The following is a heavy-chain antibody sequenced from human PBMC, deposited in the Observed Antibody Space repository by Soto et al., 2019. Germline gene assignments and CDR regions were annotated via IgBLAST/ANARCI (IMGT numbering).Heavy chain of an antibody. V-gene: IGHV1-24*01. CDR3: ATEYIVGATLRYYGMDV. CDR1: GYTLTELS. CDR2: FDPEDGET. D-gene: IGHD1-26*01. J-gene: IGHJ6*02. Sequence: ASVKVSCKXSGYTLTELSMHWVRQAPGKGLEWMGGFDPEDGETIYAQKFQGRVTMTEDTSTDTAYMELSSLRSEDTAVYYCATEYIVGATLRYYGMDVWGQGTTVTVSS.